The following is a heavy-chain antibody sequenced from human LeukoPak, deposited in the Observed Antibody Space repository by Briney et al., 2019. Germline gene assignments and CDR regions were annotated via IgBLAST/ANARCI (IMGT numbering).Heavy chain of an antibody. CDR2: IRYDGSNK. D-gene: IGHD3-9*01. Sequence: GGSLRLSCAASGFTFSSYGMHWVRQAPGKGLEWVAFIRYDGSNKYYADSVKGRFTISRDNSKNTLYLQMNSLRAEDTAVYYCAKGHADYDILTGYYGWMDYWGQGTLVTVSS. J-gene: IGHJ4*02. CDR3: AKGHADYDILTGYYGWMDY. CDR1: GFTFSSYG. V-gene: IGHV3-30*02.